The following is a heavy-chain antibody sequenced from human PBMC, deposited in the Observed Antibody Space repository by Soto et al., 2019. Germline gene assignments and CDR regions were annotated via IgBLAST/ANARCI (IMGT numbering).Heavy chain of an antibody. V-gene: IGHV1-69*04. CDR1: GYTFTSYA. CDR2: IIPIIGII. J-gene: IGHJ5*02. CDR3: AGDPDSHYNDSHASSYP. Sequence: SVKVSCKASGYTFTSYAMHWVLQAPGQGLEWMGRIIPIIGIINYAQKFQGRVTISADKFTGTAYMELTGLRSDDTAVYYCAGDPDSHYNDSHASSYPWGQGTLVTVSS. D-gene: IGHD4-4*01.